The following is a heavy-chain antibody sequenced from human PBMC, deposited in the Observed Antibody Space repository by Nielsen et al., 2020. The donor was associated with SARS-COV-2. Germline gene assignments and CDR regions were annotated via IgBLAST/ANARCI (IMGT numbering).Heavy chain of an antibody. CDR2: VSHSGST. Sequence: SETLSLTCAVSGDSVSSHDWWTWVRQSPGKGLEWIGEVSHSGSTNYNPSLKSRVTLSMDKSKNQFSLRLTSVSAADTAVYLCARGDLVVVPSPLLGLGPIFYYFCLDVWGKGTTVIVSS. D-gene: IGHD2-2*02. J-gene: IGHJ6*03. CDR3: ARGDLVVVPSPLLGLGPIFYYFCLDV. V-gene: IGHV4-4*02. CDR1: GDSVSSHDW.